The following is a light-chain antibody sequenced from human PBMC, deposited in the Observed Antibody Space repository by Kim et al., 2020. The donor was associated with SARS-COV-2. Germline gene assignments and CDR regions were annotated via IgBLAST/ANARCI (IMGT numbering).Light chain of an antibody. CDR1: SRRTYD. J-gene: IGLJ1*01. V-gene: IGLV3-19*01. CDR3: NSRDNTGSHLYV. Sequence: LEKAVRTTCQGDSRRTYDASWYQQTPEQAPVLVIYGKNSRPSGIPDRFSGSNSGNTASLTIAGAQAEDEGDYFCNSRDNTGSHLYVFGPGTKVTVL. CDR2: GKN.